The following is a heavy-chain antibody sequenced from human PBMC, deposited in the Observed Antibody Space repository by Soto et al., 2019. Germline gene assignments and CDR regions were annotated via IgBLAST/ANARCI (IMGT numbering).Heavy chain of an antibody. D-gene: IGHD5-18*01. CDR2: IYYSGST. Sequence: PSETLSLTCTVSGGSISSSSYYWGWIRQPPGKGLEWIGSIYYSGSTYYNPSLKSRVTISVDTSKNQFSLKLSSVTAADTAVYYCARHEDTADTGFRYYYGMDVWGQGTTVTAP. V-gene: IGHV4-39*01. J-gene: IGHJ6*02. CDR1: GGSISSSSYY. CDR3: ARHEDTADTGFRYYYGMDV.